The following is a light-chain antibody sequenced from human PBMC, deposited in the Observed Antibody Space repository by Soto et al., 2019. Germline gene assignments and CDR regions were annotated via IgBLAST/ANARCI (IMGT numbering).Light chain of an antibody. CDR2: TAS. J-gene: IGKJ3*01. CDR1: QGINSW. Sequence: DIPMTQSPSSVSASVGDRVTITCRASQGINSWLAWYQQKPGKAPNLLIYTASTLQSGVPSRFSGSGSGTDFTLTISILQPEDSATYYCQQADSFPFTFGPGTTVII. CDR3: QQADSFPFT. V-gene: IGKV1-12*01.